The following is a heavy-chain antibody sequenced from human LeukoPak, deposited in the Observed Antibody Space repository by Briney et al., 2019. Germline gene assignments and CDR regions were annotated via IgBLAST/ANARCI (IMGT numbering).Heavy chain of an antibody. CDR1: GGSFSGYY. CDR3: ARWSDGSGSYYKA. D-gene: IGHD3-10*01. CDR2: INHSGST. V-gene: IGHV4-34*01. Sequence: PSETLSLTCAVYGGSFSGYYWSWIRQPPGKGLEWIGEINHSGSTNYNPSLKSRVTISVDTSKNQFSLKLSSVTAADTAVYYCARWSDGSGSYYKAWGQGTLVTVSS. J-gene: IGHJ5*02.